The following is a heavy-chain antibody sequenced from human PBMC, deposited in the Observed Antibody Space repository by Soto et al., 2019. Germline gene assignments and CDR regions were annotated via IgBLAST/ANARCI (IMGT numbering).Heavy chain of an antibody. Sequence: ASVKVSCKASGYTFTGYDMHWVRQAPGQGLEWMGWINPNSGGTNYAQKFQGRVTMTRDTSISTAYMELSRLRSDDTAVYYCARGRFLEWLLGWFDPWGQGTLVTAPQ. J-gene: IGHJ5*02. CDR1: GYTFTGYD. D-gene: IGHD3-3*01. CDR3: ARGRFLEWLLGWFDP. V-gene: IGHV1-2*02. CDR2: INPNSGGT.